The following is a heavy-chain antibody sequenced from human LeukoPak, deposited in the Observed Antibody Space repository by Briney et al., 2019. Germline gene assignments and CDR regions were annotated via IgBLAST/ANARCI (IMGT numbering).Heavy chain of an antibody. CDR3: ARVEVRDCTNGVCSAYYYYYMDV. Sequence: ASVKVSCKASGYTFTGYYMHWVRQAPGQGLEGMGWINPNSGGTNYAQKFQGRVTMTRDTSISTAYMELSRLRSDDTAVYYCARVEVRDCTNGVCSAYYYYYMDVWGKGTTVTVSS. V-gene: IGHV1-2*02. J-gene: IGHJ6*03. CDR1: GYTFTGYY. CDR2: INPNSGGT. D-gene: IGHD2-8*01.